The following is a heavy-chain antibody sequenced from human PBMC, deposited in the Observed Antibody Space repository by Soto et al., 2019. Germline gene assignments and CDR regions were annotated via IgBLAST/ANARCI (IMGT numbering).Heavy chain of an antibody. D-gene: IGHD6-6*01. V-gene: IGHV5-51*01. CDR1: GYSFTSYW. J-gene: IGHJ6*02. CDR2: IYPGDSDT. CDR3: AREGSIARNYYYGMDV. Sequence: PGESLKISCKGSGYSFTSYWIGWVCQMPGKGLEWMGIIYPGDSDTRYSPSFQGQVTISADKSISTAYLQWSSLKASDTAMYYCAREGSIARNYYYGMDVWGQGTTVTVSS.